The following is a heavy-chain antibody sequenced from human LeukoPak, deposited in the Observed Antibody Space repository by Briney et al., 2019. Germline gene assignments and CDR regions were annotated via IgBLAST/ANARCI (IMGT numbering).Heavy chain of an antibody. D-gene: IGHD3-10*01. Sequence: ASVKVSCKASGYTFTSYYMHWVRQAPGQGLEWMGIINPSGGSTSYAQQFQGRVTMTRDTSTSTVYMELSSLRSEDTAVYYCARDFRYYGSGSYYNGFDYWGQGTLVTVSS. J-gene: IGHJ4*02. V-gene: IGHV1-46*01. CDR2: INPSGGST. CDR1: GYTFTSYY. CDR3: ARDFRYYGSGSYYNGFDY.